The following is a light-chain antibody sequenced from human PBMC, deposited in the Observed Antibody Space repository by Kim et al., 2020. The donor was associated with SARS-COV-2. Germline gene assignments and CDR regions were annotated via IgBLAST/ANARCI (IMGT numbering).Light chain of an antibody. CDR1: QTVLLRSNNRNY. Sequence: ATINCKSSQTVLLRSNNRNYLAWYQHKPGQPPKLLIYWASTRESGVPDRFSGSGSGTDFTLTISSLQAEDVAVYYCQQYYATPPTFGGGTKVDIK. CDR3: QQYYATPPT. J-gene: IGKJ4*01. V-gene: IGKV4-1*01. CDR2: WAS.